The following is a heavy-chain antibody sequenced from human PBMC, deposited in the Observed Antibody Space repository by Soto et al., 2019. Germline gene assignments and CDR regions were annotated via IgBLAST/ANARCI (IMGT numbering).Heavy chain of an antibody. CDR3: AREYCSGGSCYGPDY. J-gene: IGHJ4*02. CDR2: ISTYNGNT. V-gene: IGHV1-18*01. D-gene: IGHD2-15*01. Sequence: ASVNVSCKASGYTLTSFGISWVRQAPGLALEWMGWISTYNGNTIYAQKFQGRVTMTTDTSTSTAYMELRSLRSDDTAVYYCAREYCSGGSCYGPDYWGQGTLVTVSS. CDR1: GYTLTSFG.